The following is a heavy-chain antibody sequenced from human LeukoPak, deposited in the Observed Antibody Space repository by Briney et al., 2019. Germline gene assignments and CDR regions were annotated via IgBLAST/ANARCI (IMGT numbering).Heavy chain of an antibody. V-gene: IGHV3-20*04. CDR1: GFTFDDYG. D-gene: IGHD6-13*01. CDR3: ARRKAAAGKGIVLDI. CDR2: VNWNGGAT. J-gene: IGHJ3*02. Sequence: GGSLRLSCAASGFTFDDYGMSWVRQAPGKALEWVSAVNWNGGATGYADPVKGRFTISRDNAKRSLYLQMNSLRAEDMALYYCARRKAAAGKGIVLDIWGQGTMVTVSS.